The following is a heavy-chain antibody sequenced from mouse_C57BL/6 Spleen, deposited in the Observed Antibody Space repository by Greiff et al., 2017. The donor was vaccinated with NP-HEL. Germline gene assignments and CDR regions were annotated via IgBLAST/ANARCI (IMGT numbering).Heavy chain of an antibody. CDR2: ISSGGSYT. J-gene: IGHJ3*01. Sequence: DVHLVESGGDLVKPGGSLKLSCAASGFTFSSYGMSWVRQTPDKRLEWVATISSGGSYTYYPDSVKGRFTISRDNAKNTLYLQMSSLKSEDTAMYYCAREAGAYWGQGTLVTVSA. V-gene: IGHV5-6*01. CDR3: AREAGAY. CDR1: GFTFSSYG.